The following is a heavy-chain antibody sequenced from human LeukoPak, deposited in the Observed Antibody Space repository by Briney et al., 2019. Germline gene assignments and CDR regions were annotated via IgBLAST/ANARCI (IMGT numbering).Heavy chain of an antibody. V-gene: IGHV4-59*01. D-gene: IGHD6-19*01. CDR1: GGSISSYY. CDR2: IYYSGST. J-gene: IGHJ6*02. Sequence: PSETLSLTCTVSGGSISSYYWSWIRQPPGKGLEWIGYIYYSGSTNYSPSLKSRVTISVDTSKNQFSLKLSSVTAADTAVYYCARGVRGWYEEAEYGMDVWGQGTTVTVSS. CDR3: ARGVRGWYEEAEYGMDV.